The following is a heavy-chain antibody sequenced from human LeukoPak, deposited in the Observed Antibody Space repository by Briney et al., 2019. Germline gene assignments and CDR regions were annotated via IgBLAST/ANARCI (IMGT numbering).Heavy chain of an antibody. D-gene: IGHD6-19*01. CDR3: ARSQSTGWYNGGLDV. CDR2: IYSGGST. Sequence: GGSLRLSCAASGFTLSSHVMHWVRQAPGKGLEWVSVIYSGGSTYYADSVKGRFTIPRDNSKNTLYLQMNSLRAEDTAVYYCARSQSTGWYNGGLDVWGQGTTVTVSS. V-gene: IGHV3-53*01. CDR1: GFTLSSHV. J-gene: IGHJ6*02.